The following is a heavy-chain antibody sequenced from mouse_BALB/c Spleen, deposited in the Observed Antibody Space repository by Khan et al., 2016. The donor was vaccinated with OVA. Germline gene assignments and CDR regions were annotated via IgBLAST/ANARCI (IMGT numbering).Heavy chain of an antibody. D-gene: IGHD2-1*01. CDR3: ARWGGNYPSYAMDY. Sequence: QVQLQQSGPELVKPGASVRISCKASGYTFTIYYIPWVKQRPGQGLEWIGWIYPGNVNTGYNEKFKGKATLTAAKSSSTAYMQLSSLTSEDSAVYFCARWGGNYPSYAMDYWGQGTSVTVAS. CDR2: IYPGNVNT. J-gene: IGHJ4*01. V-gene: IGHV1S56*01. CDR1: GYTFTIYY.